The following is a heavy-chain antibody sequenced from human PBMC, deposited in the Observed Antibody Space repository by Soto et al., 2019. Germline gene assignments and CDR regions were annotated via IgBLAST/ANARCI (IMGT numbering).Heavy chain of an antibody. V-gene: IGHV4-59*01. CDR1: GGSISSYY. Sequence: PSETLSLTCTVSGGSISSYYWSWIRQPPGKGLEWIGYIYYSGSTNYNPSLKSRVTISVDTSKNQFSLKLSSVTAADTAVYYCARVGISIPGCDFRDGWFDPWGQGTLVTVS. D-gene: IGHD3-3*01. CDR3: ARVGISIPGCDFRDGWFDP. CDR2: IYYSGST. J-gene: IGHJ5*02.